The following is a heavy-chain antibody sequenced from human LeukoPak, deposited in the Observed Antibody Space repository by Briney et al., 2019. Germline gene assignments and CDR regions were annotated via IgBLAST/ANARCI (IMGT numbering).Heavy chain of an antibody. D-gene: IGHD6-6*01. J-gene: IGHJ4*02. V-gene: IGHV1-69*13. CDR3: ARDGYSSSSFTPFDY. CDR2: IIPIFGTA. Sequence: ASVKVSCKASGGTFSSYAISWVRQAPGQGLEWMGGIIPIFGTANYAQKFQGRVTITADESTSTAYMELSSLRSEDTAVYYCARDGYSSSSFTPFDYWGQGTLVTVSS. CDR1: GGTFSSYA.